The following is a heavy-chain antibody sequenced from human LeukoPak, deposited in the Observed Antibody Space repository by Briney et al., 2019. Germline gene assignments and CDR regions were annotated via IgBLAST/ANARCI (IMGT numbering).Heavy chain of an antibody. V-gene: IGHV4-59*08. CDR1: GGSISSYC. CDR3: ARRGVEMAAIRPDNWFDP. CDR2: ICYSGST. Sequence: PSETLSLTCTVSGGSISSYCWSWIRQPPGKGLEWIGSICYSGSTHYDPSLKSPVSISVDTSKNQVSLKLSSVTAADTALYYCARRGVEMAAIRPDNWFDPWGQGTLGTVSS. D-gene: IGHD5-24*01. J-gene: IGHJ5*02.